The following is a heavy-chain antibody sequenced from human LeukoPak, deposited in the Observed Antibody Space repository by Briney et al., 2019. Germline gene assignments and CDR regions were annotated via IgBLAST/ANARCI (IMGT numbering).Heavy chain of an antibody. J-gene: IGHJ4*02. CDR1: DYSISSGYY. CDR3: ARAAPVSPQYLDY. Sequence: SETLSLTCTVSDYSISSGYYWGWIRQPPGKGLEWIGTIYHSGTTFYNSSLKSRVTISVDTSKNQFSLKLSSVTAADTAVYFCARAAPVSPQYLDYWGQGTPVAVSS. V-gene: IGHV4-38-2*02. CDR2: IYHSGTT.